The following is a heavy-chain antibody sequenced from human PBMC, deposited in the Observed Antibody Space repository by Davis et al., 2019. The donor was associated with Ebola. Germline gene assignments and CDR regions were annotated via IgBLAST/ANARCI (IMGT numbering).Heavy chain of an antibody. J-gene: IGHJ6*02. D-gene: IGHD4-11*01. V-gene: IGHV4-4*02. CDR1: GGSISSSNW. CDR3: ALRAYDYSNYYHYYYGMDV. CDR2: IYHSGST. Sequence: MPSETLSLTCAVSGGSISSSNWWSWVRQPPGKGLEWIGEIYHSGSTNYNPSLKSRVTISVDTSKNQFSLKLSSVTAADTAVYYCALRAYDYSNYYHYYYGMDVWGQGTTVTVSS.